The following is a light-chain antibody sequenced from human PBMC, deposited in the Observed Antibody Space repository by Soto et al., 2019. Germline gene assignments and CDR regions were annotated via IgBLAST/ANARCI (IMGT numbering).Light chain of an antibody. CDR1: STDFVSYNR. CDR2: EAS. V-gene: IGLV2-18*01. J-gene: IGLJ1*01. CDR3: SLYTSARTLYV. Sequence: QSALTQPPSVSGSPGQSVTISCTGTSTDFVSYNRVSWYQQPPGTAPKLIIYEASNRPSGVPDRFSGSKSGNTASLTISGLQAADEADYYCSLYTSARTLYVFGSGTKLTVL.